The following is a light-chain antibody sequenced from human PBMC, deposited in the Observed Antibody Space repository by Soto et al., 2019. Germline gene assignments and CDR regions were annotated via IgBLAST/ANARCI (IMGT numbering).Light chain of an antibody. CDR1: QTISSW. CDR3: QHYNSYSEA. CDR2: KAS. J-gene: IGKJ1*01. Sequence: DLQMTQPPSTLSGSLGDIATISWRASQTISSWLAWYQQKPGKAPKLLIYKASTLKSGVPSRFRGSGSGTEFTLTISSLQPDDFATYYCQHYNSYSEAFGQGTQVDIK. V-gene: IGKV1-5*03.